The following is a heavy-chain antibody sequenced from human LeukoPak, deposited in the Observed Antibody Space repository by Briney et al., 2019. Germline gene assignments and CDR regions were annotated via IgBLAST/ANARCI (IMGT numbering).Heavy chain of an antibody. CDR3: AKDPSSSWYWMNWFDP. CDR2: IRYDGSNK. J-gene: IGHJ5*02. Sequence: GGSLRLSCAASGFTFSSYGMHWVRQAPGKGLEWVAFIRYDGSNKYYADSVKGRFTISRDNSKNTLYLQMNSLRAEDTAVYYCAKDPSSSWYWMNWFDPWGQGTLVTVSS. V-gene: IGHV3-30*02. D-gene: IGHD6-13*01. CDR1: GFTFSSYG.